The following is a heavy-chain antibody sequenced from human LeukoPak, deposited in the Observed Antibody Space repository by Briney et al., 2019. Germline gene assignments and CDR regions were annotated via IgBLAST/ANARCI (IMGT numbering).Heavy chain of an antibody. V-gene: IGHV4-34*01. CDR1: GGSFSGYY. CDR2: INHSGST. J-gene: IGHJ4*02. Sequence: PSETLSLTCAVYGGSFSGYYWSWIRQPPGKGLEWIGEINHSGSTNYNPSLKSRVTISVDTSKNQFSLKLSSVTAADTAVYYCARTYSSGWYISPDYWGQGTLVTVSS. D-gene: IGHD6-19*01. CDR3: ARTYSSGWYISPDY.